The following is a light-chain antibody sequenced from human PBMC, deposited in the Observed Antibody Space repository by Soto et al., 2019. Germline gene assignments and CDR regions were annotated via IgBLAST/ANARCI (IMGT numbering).Light chain of an antibody. J-gene: IGKJ5*01. V-gene: IGKV3-11*01. CDR2: DAS. CDR3: QQRGDWPPIT. CDR1: QSVNIY. Sequence: ETGFTQSPSTVSLSTGERATLSCRASQSVNIYLAWYQQKPGQAPRLLIYDASNRATGIPVRFSGSGSGTDFTLTISSLEPEDFAVYYCQQRGDWPPITSGLGTRLEI.